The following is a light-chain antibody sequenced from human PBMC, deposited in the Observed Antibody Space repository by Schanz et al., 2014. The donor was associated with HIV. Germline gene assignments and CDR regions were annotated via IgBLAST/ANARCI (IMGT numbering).Light chain of an antibody. CDR3: LQYNHYGYT. J-gene: IGKJ2*01. CDR1: QDFRTY. CDR2: SAS. Sequence: AIRITQSPSSLSASTGDRVTITCRASQDFRTYLAWYQQKPGQAPNLLIYSASTLHSGVPSRFSGSGSGTDFTLTISCLQSEDFATYYCLQYNHYGYTFGQGTQLEIK. V-gene: IGKV1-8*01.